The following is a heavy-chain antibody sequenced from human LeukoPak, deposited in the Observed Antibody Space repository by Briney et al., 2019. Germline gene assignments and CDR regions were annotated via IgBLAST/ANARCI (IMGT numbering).Heavy chain of an antibody. V-gene: IGHV3-30-3*01. CDR1: GFTFSSYS. CDR3: ARDRNTVTTSSYFDY. J-gene: IGHJ4*02. Sequence: GGSLRLSCAASGFTFSSYSMHWVRQAPGKGLEWVAVISYDGSDKYYADSVQGRFTISRDNSKNTLFQQMNSLRAEDTALYYCARDRNTVTTSSYFDYWGQGTLVTVSS. CDR2: ISYDGSDK. D-gene: IGHD4-17*01.